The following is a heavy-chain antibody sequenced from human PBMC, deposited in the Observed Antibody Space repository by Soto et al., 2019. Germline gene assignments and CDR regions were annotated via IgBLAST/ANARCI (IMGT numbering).Heavy chain of an antibody. CDR2: IYSGGST. V-gene: IGHV3-66*01. D-gene: IGHD4-17*01. CDR3: GQGFPTVDS. J-gene: IGHJ5*01. CDR1: GFTVSSNY. Sequence: HPGGSLRLSCAASGFTVSSNYMTWVRQAPGKGLEWVSVIYSGGSTYYADSVKGRFTISRDNSKNTLFLQMNSLRAEDTAVYYCGQGFPTVDSWGHGTLVTVSS.